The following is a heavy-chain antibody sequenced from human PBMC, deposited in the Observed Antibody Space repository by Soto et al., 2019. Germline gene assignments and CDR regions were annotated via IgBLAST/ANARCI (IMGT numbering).Heavy chain of an antibody. Sequence: SETLSLTCAVYGGSFSGYYWSWIRQPPGKGLEWIGEINHSGSTNYNPSLKSRVTISVDTSKNQFSLKLSSVTAADTAVYYCARGWGTTVTTFARFELDYWGQGTLVTVSS. V-gene: IGHV4-34*01. CDR2: INHSGST. CDR3: ARGWGTTVTTFARFELDY. D-gene: IGHD4-4*01. CDR1: GGSFSGYY. J-gene: IGHJ4*02.